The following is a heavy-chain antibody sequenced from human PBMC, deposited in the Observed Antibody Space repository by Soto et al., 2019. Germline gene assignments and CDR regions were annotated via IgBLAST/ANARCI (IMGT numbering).Heavy chain of an antibody. CDR3: ARQAVPREGSSWPYYFDY. V-gene: IGHV3-33*01. CDR1: GFTFSSYG. D-gene: IGHD6-13*01. J-gene: IGHJ4*02. Sequence: WGSLRLSCAASGFTFSSYGMHWVRQAPGKGLEWVAVIWYDGSNKYYADSVKGRFTISRDNSKNTLYLQMNSLRAEDTAVYYCARQAVPREGSSWPYYFDYWGQGTLVTVSS. CDR2: IWYDGSNK.